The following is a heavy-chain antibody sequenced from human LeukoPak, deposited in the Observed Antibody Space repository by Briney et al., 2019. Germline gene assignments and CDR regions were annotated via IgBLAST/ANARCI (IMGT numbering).Heavy chain of an antibody. Sequence: SETQSLTCADYGGSFSGYYWSWIRQPPGKGLEWIGEINHSGSTNYNPSLKSRVTISVDTSKNQFSLKLSSVTAADTAVYYCARDSSYRNWFDPWGQGTLVTVSS. D-gene: IGHD6-6*01. V-gene: IGHV4-34*01. CDR1: GGSFSGYY. J-gene: IGHJ5*02. CDR3: ARDSSYRNWFDP. CDR2: INHSGST.